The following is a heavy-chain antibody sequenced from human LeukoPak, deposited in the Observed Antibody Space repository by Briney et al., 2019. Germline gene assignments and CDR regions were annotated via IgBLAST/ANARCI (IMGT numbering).Heavy chain of an antibody. CDR2: ISCTAENT. V-gene: IGHV3-23*01. CDR3: ANQRGGF. CDR1: GFIFSSYP. J-gene: IGHJ4*02. D-gene: IGHD3-10*01. Sequence: GGSLRLSCAASGFIFSSYPMSWVRQAPGKGLEWVSAISCTAENTYYADSVKGRFSISRDNSRNTVHLQMNSLRPEDTAVYYCANQRGGFWGQGTLVTVSS.